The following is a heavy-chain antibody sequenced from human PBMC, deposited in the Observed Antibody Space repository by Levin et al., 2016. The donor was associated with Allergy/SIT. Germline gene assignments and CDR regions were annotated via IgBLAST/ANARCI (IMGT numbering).Heavy chain of an antibody. CDR3: ARHGGYDFWSGYLVY. CDR1: GGSISSSSYY. J-gene: IGHJ4*02. D-gene: IGHD3-3*01. Sequence: SETLSLTCTVSGGSISSSSYYWGWIRQPPGKGLEWIGSIYYSGSTYYNPSLKSRVTISVDTSKNQFSLKLSSVTAADTAVYYCARHGGYDFWSGYLVYWGQGTLVTVSS. V-gene: IGHV4-39*01. CDR2: IYYSGST.